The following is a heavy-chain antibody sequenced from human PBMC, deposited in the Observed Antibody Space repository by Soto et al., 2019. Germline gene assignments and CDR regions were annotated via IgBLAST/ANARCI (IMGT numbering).Heavy chain of an antibody. J-gene: IGHJ4*02. CDR2: ISYKGNNK. CDR3: ARDPDEDQLNPGGSFVN. CDR1: GFTFSGFA. Sequence: VQLVESGGGVVQPGRSLRLSCAASGFTFSGFAMHWVRQSPGKGLEWVAFISYKGNNKYYAESVKGRFTISRDNYENTLYLQMSSLRGDDTAVYYCARDPDEDQLNPGGSFVNWGQGTLVTVSS. V-gene: IGHV3-30-3*01. D-gene: IGHD5-12*01.